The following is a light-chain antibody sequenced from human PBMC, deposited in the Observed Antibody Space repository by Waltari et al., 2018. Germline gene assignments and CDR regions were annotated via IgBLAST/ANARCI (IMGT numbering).Light chain of an antibody. J-gene: IGKJ4*01. V-gene: IGKV4-1*01. Sequence: DIVMTQSPDSLAVSLGERATINCKSSQSVLYSSNNNNYLAWYQQKPGQPPKLLIYWASTRESGVPDLFSGSGSGTDFTLTISSLQAEDAAVYYCQQYYSAPPTFGGGTKVEIK. CDR3: QQYYSAPPT. CDR2: WAS. CDR1: QSVLYSSNNNNY.